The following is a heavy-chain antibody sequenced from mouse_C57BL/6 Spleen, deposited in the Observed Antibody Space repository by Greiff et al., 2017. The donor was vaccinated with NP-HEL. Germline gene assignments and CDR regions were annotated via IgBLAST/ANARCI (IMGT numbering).Heavy chain of an antibody. CDR3: TTGAYGNYADY. D-gene: IGHD2-1*01. CDR2: IDPEDGVT. CDR1: GFNIKDYY. V-gene: IGHV14-1*01. J-gene: IGHJ2*01. Sequence: EVQLQQSGAELVRPGASVKLSCTASGFNIKDYYMHWVKQRPEQGLEWIGRIDPEDGVTEYAPQFQGKATMTADTSSNTAYLQLSSLTSEDTAVYYCTTGAYGNYADYWGQGTTLTVSS.